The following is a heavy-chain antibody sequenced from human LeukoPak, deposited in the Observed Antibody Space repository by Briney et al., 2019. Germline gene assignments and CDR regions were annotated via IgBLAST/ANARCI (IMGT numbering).Heavy chain of an antibody. CDR3: ARDGHIVEVTPLGYYGMDV. V-gene: IGHV1-46*01. Sequence: GASVKVSCKASGYTFTSYGISWVRQAPGQGLEWMGIINPSGGSTSSPQKFQGRVTMTRDTSTSTVYMELSSLRSEDTAVYYCARDGHIVEVTPLGYYGMDVWGQGTTVTVSS. CDR2: INPSGGST. J-gene: IGHJ6*02. CDR1: GYTFTSYG. D-gene: IGHD2-21*02.